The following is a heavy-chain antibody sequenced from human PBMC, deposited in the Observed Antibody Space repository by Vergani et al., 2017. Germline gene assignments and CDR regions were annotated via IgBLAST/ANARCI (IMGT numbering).Heavy chain of an antibody. J-gene: IGHJ6*02. V-gene: IGHV3-21*01. CDR1: GFTFSSYS. Sequence: EVQLVESGGGLVKPGGSLRLSCAASGFTFSSYSMNWVRQAPGKGLEWVSSISSSGSTIYYADSVKGRFTISRDNAKNSLYLQMNSLRAEDTAVYYCARDDGVAATFYYYGMDVWGQGP. D-gene: IGHD2-15*01. CDR3: ARDDGVAATFYYYGMDV. CDR2: ISSSGSTI.